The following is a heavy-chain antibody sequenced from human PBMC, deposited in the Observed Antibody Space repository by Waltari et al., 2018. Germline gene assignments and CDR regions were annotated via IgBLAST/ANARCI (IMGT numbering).Heavy chain of an antibody. CDR2: ISYDGSNK. CDR3: ATPRRIVVVPAAIHY. Sequence: QVQLVESGGGVVQPGRSRRLSGAASGFTFSSYAMHWVRQAPGKGLEWVAVISYDGSNKYYADSVKGRFTISRDNSKNTLYLQMNSLRAEDTAVYYCATPRRIVVVPAAIHYWGQGTLVTVSS. J-gene: IGHJ4*02. V-gene: IGHV3-30-3*01. CDR1: GFTFSSYA. D-gene: IGHD2-2*02.